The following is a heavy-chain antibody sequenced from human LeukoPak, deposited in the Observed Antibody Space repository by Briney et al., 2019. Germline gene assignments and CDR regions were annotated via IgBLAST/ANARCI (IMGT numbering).Heavy chain of an antibody. Sequence: SETLSLTGAVYGGSFSGYYWSWIRQPPGKGLEWIGEINHSGSTNYNPSLKSRVTISVDTSKNQFSLKLSSVTAADTAVYYCAGLRGYWGQGTLVTVSS. CDR2: INHSGST. J-gene: IGHJ4*02. V-gene: IGHV4-34*01. CDR1: GGSFSGYY. CDR3: AGLRGY.